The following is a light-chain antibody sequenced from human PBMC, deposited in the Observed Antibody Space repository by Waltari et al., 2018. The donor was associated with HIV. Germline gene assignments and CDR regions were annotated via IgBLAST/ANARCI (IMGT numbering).Light chain of an antibody. J-gene: IGKJ4*01. CDR3: QQLHSFPLI. CDR1: QDISTY. CDR2: GAS. V-gene: IGKV1-9*01. Sequence: DIQLTQSPSFLSSHVGDRVTIPCRASQDISTYLAWYQQKPGEAPKLLIHGASTLHRGVTSRFSGSGSGTYFTLTIKSLRPEDVAIYYCQQLHSFPLIFGRGTKVE.